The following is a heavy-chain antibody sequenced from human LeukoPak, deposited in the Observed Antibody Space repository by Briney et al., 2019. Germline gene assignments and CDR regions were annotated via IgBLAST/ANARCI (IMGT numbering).Heavy chain of an antibody. D-gene: IGHD3-9*01. J-gene: IGHJ4*02. Sequence: SETLSLTCAAYGGSFSGYYWSWIRQPPGKGLEWIGEINHSGSTYYNPSLKSRVTISVDTSENQFSLKLSSVTAADTAVYYCARDQTGYGPIDYWGQGTLSPSPQ. CDR3: ARDQTGYGPIDY. CDR2: INHSGST. V-gene: IGHV4-34*09. CDR1: GGSFSGYY.